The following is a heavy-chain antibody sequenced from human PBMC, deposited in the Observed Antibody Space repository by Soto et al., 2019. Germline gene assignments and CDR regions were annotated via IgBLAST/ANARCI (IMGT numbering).Heavy chain of an antibody. V-gene: IGHV5-51*01. CDR1: GYSFTSYW. J-gene: IGHJ4*02. CDR3: ARSQGTNGVCSPGPFDY. CDR2: IYPGDSDT. Sequence: GESLKISCKGSGYSFTSYWIGWVRQMPGKGLEWMGIIYPGDSDTRYSPSFQGQVTISADKSISTAYLQWSSLKASDTAMYYCARSQGTNGVCSPGPFDYWGQGTLVTLSS. D-gene: IGHD2-8*01.